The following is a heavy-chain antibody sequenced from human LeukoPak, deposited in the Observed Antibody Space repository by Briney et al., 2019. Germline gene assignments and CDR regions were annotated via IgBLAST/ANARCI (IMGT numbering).Heavy chain of an antibody. Sequence: GESLEISCKDSGYRFTSYWIAWVRPMPGKGVEWMGIIYPGDSDSRYSPSFQGQVTISAAKSISTAYLQWSSLKASDTAMYYCARPGTVTTSFDYWGQGTLVTVSS. CDR1: GYRFTSYW. CDR3: ARPGTVTTSFDY. J-gene: IGHJ4*02. CDR2: IYPGDSDS. D-gene: IGHD4-17*01. V-gene: IGHV5-51*01.